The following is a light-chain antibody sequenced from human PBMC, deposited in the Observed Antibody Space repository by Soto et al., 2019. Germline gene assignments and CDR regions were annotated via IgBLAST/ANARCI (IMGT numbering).Light chain of an antibody. J-gene: IGLJ2*01. CDR3: LVSFTGYMV. CDR2: DTR. V-gene: IGLV7-46*01. Sequence: QAVVTQEPSLTLSPGGTVTLTCGSSIGDVTSDHYPYWLQQRPGQAPRALIYDTRYKKSSTPARFSGSLLGGTAALTLPDANPEDEAEYYCLVSFTGYMVFGGGTKVNVL. CDR1: IGDVTSDHY.